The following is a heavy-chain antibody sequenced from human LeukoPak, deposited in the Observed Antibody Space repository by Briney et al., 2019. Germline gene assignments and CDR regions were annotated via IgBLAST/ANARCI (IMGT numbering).Heavy chain of an antibody. V-gene: IGHV3-21*01. D-gene: IGHD3-22*01. J-gene: IGHJ4*02. CDR2: ISSSSSYI. CDR1: GFTFSSYS. Sequence: GGSLRLSCAASGFTFSSYSTNSVRQAPGKGLEWVSSISSSSSYIYYADSVKGRFTITRDNAKNSLYLQMNSLRAEDTAVYYCARDLWDYYDSSGSTPFGDWGQGTLVTVSS. CDR3: ARDLWDYYDSSGSTPFGD.